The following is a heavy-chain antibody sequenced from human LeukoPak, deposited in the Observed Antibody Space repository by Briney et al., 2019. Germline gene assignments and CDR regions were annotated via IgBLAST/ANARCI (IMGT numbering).Heavy chain of an antibody. CDR1: GYTFTSYY. J-gene: IGHJ4*02. CDR2: VNPNSGGT. CDR3: ARPKHYYDSSGYLDN. D-gene: IGHD3-22*01. V-gene: IGHV1-2*02. Sequence: GASVKVSCKASGYTFTSYYMHWVRQAPGQGLEWMGWVNPNSGGTNYAQKFQGRVTMTRDTSISTAYMELSRLRSDDTAVYYCARPKHYYDSSGYLDNWGQGTLVTVSS.